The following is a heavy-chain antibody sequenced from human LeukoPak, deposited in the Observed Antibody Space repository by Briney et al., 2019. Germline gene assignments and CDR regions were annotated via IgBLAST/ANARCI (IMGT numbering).Heavy chain of an antibody. J-gene: IGHJ5*02. CDR2: INTNSGGT. Sequence: ASVKVSCKASAYTFTVYYMHWVRHPPAQGLERMGWINTNSGGTNYAQKFQGRVTMTSDTSTSTACMELSRLRSDDAVVYYCARYTAGGFDPWGRGTLVSVSS. V-gene: IGHV1-2*02. CDR3: ARYTAGGFDP. CDR1: AYTFTVYY. D-gene: IGHD6-19*01.